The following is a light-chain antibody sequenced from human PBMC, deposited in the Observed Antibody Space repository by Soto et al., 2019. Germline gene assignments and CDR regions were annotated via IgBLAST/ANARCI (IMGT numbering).Light chain of an antibody. CDR3: QQSYSTPYMYT. V-gene: IGKV1-39*01. Sequence: DIQMTQSPSSLSASVGDRVTITCRASQSISSYLNWYQQKPGKAPKLLIYAASSVQSGVPSRFSGSGSGTDFTLTISSLQPEDFATYYCQQSYSTPYMYTFGQGTKLEIK. J-gene: IGKJ2*01. CDR1: QSISSY. CDR2: AAS.